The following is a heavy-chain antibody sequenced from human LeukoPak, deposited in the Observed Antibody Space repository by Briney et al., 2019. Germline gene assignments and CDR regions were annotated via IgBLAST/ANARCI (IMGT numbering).Heavy chain of an antibody. J-gene: IGHJ5*02. CDR3: ARANMVRGVGLFFDRNWFDP. CDR2: INPSGGST. V-gene: IGHV1-46*01. D-gene: IGHD3-10*01. Sequence: ASVKVSCKASGYTFTNYHMHWVRQAPGQGLEWMGIINPSGGSTGYAQKFQGRVTMTRDTSISTAYMELSRLRSDDTAVYYCARANMVRGVGLFFDRNWFDPWGQGTLVTVSS. CDR1: GYTFTNYH.